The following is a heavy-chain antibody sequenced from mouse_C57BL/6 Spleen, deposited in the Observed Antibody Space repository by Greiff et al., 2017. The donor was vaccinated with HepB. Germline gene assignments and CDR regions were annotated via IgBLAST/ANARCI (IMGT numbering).Heavy chain of an antibody. Sequence: EVQLQQSGPVLVKPGASVKMSCKASGYTFTDYYMNWVKQSHGKSLEWIGVINPYNGGTSYNQKFKGKATLTVDKSSSTAYMELNSLTSEDSAVYYCARSTMVTTSWYFDVWGTGTTVTVSS. CDR2: INPYNGGT. V-gene: IGHV1-19*01. CDR3: ARSTMVTTSWYFDV. D-gene: IGHD2-2*01. CDR1: GYTFTDYY. J-gene: IGHJ1*03.